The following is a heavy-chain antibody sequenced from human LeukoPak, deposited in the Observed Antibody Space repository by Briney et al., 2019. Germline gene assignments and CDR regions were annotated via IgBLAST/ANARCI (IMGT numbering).Heavy chain of an antibody. CDR3: ARISSSGGSS. J-gene: IGHJ4*02. CDR1: GGTFRGYY. D-gene: IGHD2-15*01. Sequence: SETLSLTCAVSGGTFRGYYWAWIRQPPGKGLEWVGEITHSGSTNYNPSLTSRVTISLDTSKNQFSLKLSSVTAVDTAVYYCARISSSGGSSWGQGTLVTVSS. CDR2: ITHSGST. V-gene: IGHV4-34*01.